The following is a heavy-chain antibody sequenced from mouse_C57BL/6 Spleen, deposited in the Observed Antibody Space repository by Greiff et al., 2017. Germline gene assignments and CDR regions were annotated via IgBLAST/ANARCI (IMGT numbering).Heavy chain of an antibody. CDR2: ISYDGSN. V-gene: IGHV3-6*01. J-gene: IGHJ3*01. CDR3: ARDHSSGYLAY. Sequence: EVKLMESGPGLVKPSQSLSLTCSVTGYSITSGYYWNWIRQFPGNKLEWMGYISYDGSNNYNPSLKNRISITRDTSKNQFFLKLNSVTTEDTATYYCARDHSSGYLAYWGQGTLVTVSA. CDR1: GYSITSGYY. D-gene: IGHD3-2*02.